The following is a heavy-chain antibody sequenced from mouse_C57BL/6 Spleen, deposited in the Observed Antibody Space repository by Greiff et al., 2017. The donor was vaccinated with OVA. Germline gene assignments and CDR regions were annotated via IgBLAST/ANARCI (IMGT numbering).Heavy chain of an antibody. V-gene: IGHV1-59*01. J-gene: IGHJ2*01. CDR1: GYTFTSYW. CDR3: ARSMTAQAPLDD. D-gene: IGHD3-2*02. CDR2: IDPSDSYT. Sequence: VQLQQPGAELVRPGTSVKLSCKASGYTFTSYWMHWVKQRPGQGLEWIGVIDPSDSYTNYNQKFKGKATLTVDTSSSTAYMQLSSLTSEDSAVYYCARSMTAQAPLDDWGQGTTLTVSS.